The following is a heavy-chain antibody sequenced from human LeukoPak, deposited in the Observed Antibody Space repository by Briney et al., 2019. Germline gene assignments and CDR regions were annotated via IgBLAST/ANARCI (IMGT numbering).Heavy chain of an antibody. CDR1: GFTFSNYG. CDR3: ARDLLYDSGYYYGMDV. CDR2: IWYDGSNK. Sequence: PGGSLRLSCAASGFTFSNYGMHWVRQAPGKGLEWVAVIWYDGSNKYYADSVKGRFTISRDNSKNTLYLQMNSLRAEGTAVYYCARDLLYDSGYYYGMDVWGQGATVTVSS. D-gene: IGHD3-3*01. V-gene: IGHV3-33*01. J-gene: IGHJ6*02.